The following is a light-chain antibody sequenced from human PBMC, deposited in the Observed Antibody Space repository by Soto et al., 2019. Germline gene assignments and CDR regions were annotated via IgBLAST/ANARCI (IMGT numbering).Light chain of an antibody. Sequence: DIQMTQSPSTLSASVGDRVTITCRASQSISDRLAWYQQKPGRAPDLLIYKASSLKSGVPSRFSGSGSGAEFTLTITSLHPDDFTTYYWPEYDNYGRTFGRGTKVEI. V-gene: IGKV1-5*03. CDR3: PEYDNYGRT. J-gene: IGKJ1*01. CDR2: KAS. CDR1: QSISDR.